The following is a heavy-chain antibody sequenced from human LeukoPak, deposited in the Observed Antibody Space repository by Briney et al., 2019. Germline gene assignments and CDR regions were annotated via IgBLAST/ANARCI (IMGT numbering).Heavy chain of an antibody. Sequence: PGGSLRLSCAASGFTFSSYGMHWVRQAPGKGLEWVAVIWYDGSNKYYADSVKGRFTISRDNSKNTLYLQMNSLRAEDTAVYYCARWGYSSGWYYYYGMDVWGQGTTVTVSS. V-gene: IGHV3-33*01. J-gene: IGHJ6*02. D-gene: IGHD6-19*01. CDR2: IWYDGSNK. CDR3: ARWGYSSGWYYYYGMDV. CDR1: GFTFSSYG.